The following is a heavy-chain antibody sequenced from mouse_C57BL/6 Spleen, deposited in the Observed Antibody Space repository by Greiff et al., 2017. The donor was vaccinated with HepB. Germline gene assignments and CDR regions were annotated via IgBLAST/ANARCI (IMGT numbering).Heavy chain of an antibody. CDR1: GYTFTSYW. J-gene: IGHJ4*01. CDR2: IHPNSGST. CDR3: ATTTVDYYAMDY. V-gene: IGHV1-64*01. D-gene: IGHD1-1*01. Sequence: QVHVKQPGAELVKPGASVKLSCKASGYTFTSYWMHWVKQRPGQGLEWIGMIHPNSGSTNYNEKFKSKATLTVDKSSSTAYMQLSSLTSEDSAVYYCATTTVDYYAMDYWGQGTSVTVSS.